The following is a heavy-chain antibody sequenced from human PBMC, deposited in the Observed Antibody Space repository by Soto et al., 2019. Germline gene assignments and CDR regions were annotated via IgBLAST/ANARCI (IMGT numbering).Heavy chain of an antibody. CDR2: IYYSGST. J-gene: IGHJ4*02. V-gene: IGHV4-39*01. D-gene: IGHD3-10*01. CDR1: GGSIISSIYY. CDR3: ARRYYYGSGSYYPPFDY. Sequence: SETMSLTCPVAGGSIISSIYYWGRIRQPPGKGLEWIGSIYYSGSTYYNPSLKSRVTISVDTSKNQFSLKLSSVTAADTAVYYCARRYYYGSGSYYPPFDYWGQGTLVTVSS.